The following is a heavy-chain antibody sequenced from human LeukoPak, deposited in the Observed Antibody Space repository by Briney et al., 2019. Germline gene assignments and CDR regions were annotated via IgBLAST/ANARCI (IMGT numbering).Heavy chain of an antibody. Sequence: GGSLRLSCAASGFAFRTYWMSWVRQAPGKGLEWVANIKQDGSEKYYVDSVKGRFTIFRDNSKNTLYLQMNSLRAEDTAVYYCAKVAITMIVVVIVGPFVYWGQGTLVTVSS. CDR3: AKVAITMIVVVIVGPFVY. V-gene: IGHV3-7*03. J-gene: IGHJ4*02. CDR1: GFAFRTYW. D-gene: IGHD3-22*01. CDR2: IKQDGSEK.